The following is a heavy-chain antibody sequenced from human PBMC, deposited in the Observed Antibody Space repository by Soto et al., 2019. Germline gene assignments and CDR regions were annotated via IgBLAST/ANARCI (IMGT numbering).Heavy chain of an antibody. Sequence: QVQLVQSGAEVKKPGSSVKVSCKASGGTFSSYAISWVRQAPGQGLEWMGGIIPIFGTANYAQKFQGRVTITADESTSTAYMELSSLRSEDTAVDDCARDPYYDFWSGYPKTAPPYYYGMDVW. CDR2: IIPIFGTA. D-gene: IGHD3-3*01. CDR1: GGTFSSYA. CDR3: ARDPYYDFWSGYPKTAPPYYYGMDV. V-gene: IGHV1-69*01. J-gene: IGHJ6*01.